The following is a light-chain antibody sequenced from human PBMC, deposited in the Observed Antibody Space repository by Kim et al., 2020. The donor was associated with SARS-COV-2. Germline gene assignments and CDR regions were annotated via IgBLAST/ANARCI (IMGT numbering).Light chain of an antibody. CDR1: LSVSSSSTSRNY. V-gene: IGKV4-1*01. CDR3: QQYYTTPIT. Sequence: APIPCHSSLSVSSSSTSRNYLFWLQQKPGKRPKLLIYGASSLKSGVPDRFSGSGSGTDFTLTINSLQAEDVAVYYCQQYYTTPITFGQGTRLEIK. J-gene: IGKJ5*01. CDR2: GAS.